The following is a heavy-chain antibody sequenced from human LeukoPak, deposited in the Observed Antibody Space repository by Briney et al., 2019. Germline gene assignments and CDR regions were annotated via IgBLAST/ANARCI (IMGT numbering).Heavy chain of an antibody. CDR2: IRYDGSNK. V-gene: IGHV3-30*02. Sequence: GGSLRLSCAASGCTFSSYGMHWVRQAPGKGLEWVAFIRYDGSNKYYADSVKGRFTISRDNSKNTQYLQMNSLRAEDTAVYYCAISTTVTTYGVDYWGQGTLVTVSS. CDR1: GCTFSSYG. CDR3: AISTTVTTYGVDY. D-gene: IGHD4-17*01. J-gene: IGHJ4*02.